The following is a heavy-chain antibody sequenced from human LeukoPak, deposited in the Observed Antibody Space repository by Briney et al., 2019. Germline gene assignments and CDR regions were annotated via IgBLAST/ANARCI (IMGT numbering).Heavy chain of an antibody. Sequence: ASVKVSCKASGYTFTSYGISWVRQASGQGLEWMGWISAYNGNTNYAQKLQGRVTMTTDTSTSTAYMELRSLRSDDTAVYYCASAYYYDSSGLGAFDTWGQGTMVTVSS. CDR3: ASAYYYDSSGLGAFDT. CDR2: ISAYNGNT. V-gene: IGHV1-18*01. CDR1: GYTFTSYG. D-gene: IGHD3-22*01. J-gene: IGHJ3*02.